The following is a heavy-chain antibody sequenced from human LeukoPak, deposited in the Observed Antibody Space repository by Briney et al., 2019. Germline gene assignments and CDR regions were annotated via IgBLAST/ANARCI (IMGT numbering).Heavy chain of an antibody. J-gene: IGHJ4*02. CDR2: ISAYNGNT. V-gene: IGHV1-18*01. Sequence: ASVKVSCKASGYTFTSYGISWVRQAPGQGLEWMGWISAYNGNTNYAQKLQGRVTMTTDTSTSTAYMELRSLRSEDTAVYYCARWGGSGSSPEPAQVEFLNFDYRGQGTLVTVSS. CDR3: ARWGGSGSSPEPAQVEFLNFDY. CDR1: GYTFTSYG. D-gene: IGHD3-10*01.